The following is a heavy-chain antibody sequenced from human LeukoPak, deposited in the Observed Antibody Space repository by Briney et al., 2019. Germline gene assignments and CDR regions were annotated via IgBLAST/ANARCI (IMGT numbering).Heavy chain of an antibody. CDR1: GGSISSGDYY. J-gene: IGHJ4*02. CDR3: ARAGCEGDYFDY. Sequence: SETLSLTCTVSGGSISSGDYYWSWIRQPPGKGLEWIGYIYYSGSTYYNPSLKSRVTISVDTSKNQFSLKLSSVTAADTAVYYCARAGCEGDYFDYWGQGTLVTVSS. D-gene: IGHD3-10*01. V-gene: IGHV4-30-4*01. CDR2: IYYSGST.